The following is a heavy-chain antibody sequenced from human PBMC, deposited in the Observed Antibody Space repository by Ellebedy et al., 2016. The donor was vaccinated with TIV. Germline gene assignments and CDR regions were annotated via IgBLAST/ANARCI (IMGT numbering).Heavy chain of an antibody. CDR1: GDSISNRNYY. CDR3: ARHGQFDY. CDR2: IYYTGST. V-gene: IGHV4-39*01. Sequence: SETLSLXXNVSGDSISNRNYYWGCLLQPPGKGLEWIGAIYYTGSTYYNQSLKSRVTLSVDTSKNQFSLKLSSVTAADTAVYYCARHGQFDYWGQGTLVTVSS. J-gene: IGHJ4*02.